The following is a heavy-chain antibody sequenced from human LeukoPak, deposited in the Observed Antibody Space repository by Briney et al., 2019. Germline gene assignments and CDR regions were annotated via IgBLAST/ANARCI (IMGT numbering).Heavy chain of an antibody. CDR1: GYTFSAYY. J-gene: IGHJ4*02. CDR2: IITNSGAT. CDR3: ARGGPYYGFDY. V-gene: IGHV1-2*02. Sequence: GASVKVSCKASGYTFSAYYMHWVRQAPGQGLEWMGWIITNSGATNYAQKFQGRVTMTRDTSISTAYMELSSLRSDDTAVYYCARGGPYYGFDYWGQGTLVTVSS. D-gene: IGHD1-26*01.